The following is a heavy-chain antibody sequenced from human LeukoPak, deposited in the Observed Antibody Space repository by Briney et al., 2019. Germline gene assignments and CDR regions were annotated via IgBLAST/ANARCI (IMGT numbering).Heavy chain of an antibody. CDR3: ARDRVTTERDYYYMDV. D-gene: IGHD4-17*01. J-gene: IGHJ6*03. CDR1: GYTFTSYD. CDR2: MNPNSGNT. V-gene: IGHV1-8*02. Sequence: ASVKLSCKASGYTFTSYDINWVRQATGQGLEWMGWMNPNSGNTGYAQKFQGRVTMTRDTSTSTVYMELSRLRSEDTAVYYCARDRVTTERDYYYMDVWGKGTTVTASS.